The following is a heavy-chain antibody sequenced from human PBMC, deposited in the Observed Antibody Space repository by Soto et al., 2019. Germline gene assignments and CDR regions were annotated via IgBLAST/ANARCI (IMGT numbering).Heavy chain of an antibody. V-gene: IGHV3-33*01. CDR1: GFSFSTCG. CDR2: IFHDGSEK. CDR3: ARDPADILTGYPDY. Sequence: GGSLRLSCEASGFSFSTCGMHWVRQAPGKGLEWVAAIFHDGSEKYYAHSVKGRFAISRDNSKNTLYLQMSSLRAEDTAVYYCARDPADILTGYPDYWGQGTLVPVSS. D-gene: IGHD3-9*01. J-gene: IGHJ4*02.